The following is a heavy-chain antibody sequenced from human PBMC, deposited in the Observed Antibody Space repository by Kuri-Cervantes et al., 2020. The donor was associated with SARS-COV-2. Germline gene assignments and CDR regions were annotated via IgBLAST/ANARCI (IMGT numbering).Heavy chain of an antibody. Sequence: GESLKISCAASGFTFSSYSMNWVRQAPGKGLEWVSSISSSRSYIYYADSVKGRSTISRDNAKNSLYLQMNSLRAEDTAVYYCARAPPAAAIFFDYWGQGTLVTVSS. CDR2: ISSSRSYI. J-gene: IGHJ4*02. CDR1: GFTFSSYS. V-gene: IGHV3-21*01. D-gene: IGHD2-2*01. CDR3: ARAPPAAAIFFDY.